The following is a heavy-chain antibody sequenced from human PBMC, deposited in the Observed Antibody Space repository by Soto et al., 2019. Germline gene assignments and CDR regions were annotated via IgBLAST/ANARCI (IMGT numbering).Heavy chain of an antibody. CDR2: IYYSGST. J-gene: IGHJ5*02. D-gene: IGHD6-13*01. Sequence: PSETLSLTCTVSGDSISSYYWSWIRQPPGKGLEWIGYIYYSGSTNYNPSLKSRVTISVDTSKNQFSLKLSSVTAADTAVYYCARTYSSSWYDWFDPWGQATLVTVSS. CDR1: GDSISSYY. V-gene: IGHV4-59*01. CDR3: ARTYSSSWYDWFDP.